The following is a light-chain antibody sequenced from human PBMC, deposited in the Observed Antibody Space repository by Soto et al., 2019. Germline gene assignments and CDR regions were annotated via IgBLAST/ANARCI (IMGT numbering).Light chain of an antibody. CDR2: EVN. CDR1: SSDVGGYDR. V-gene: IGLV2-23*02. Sequence: QSALTQPASVSGSPGQSIAISCTGTSSDVGGYDRVSWYQQHPDKAPTLMIYEVNKRPSGVSSRFSGSKSGNTASLTISGLRAEDEADYYCCSSVGSPHWVFGGGTKLTVL. CDR3: CSSVGSPHWV. J-gene: IGLJ3*02.